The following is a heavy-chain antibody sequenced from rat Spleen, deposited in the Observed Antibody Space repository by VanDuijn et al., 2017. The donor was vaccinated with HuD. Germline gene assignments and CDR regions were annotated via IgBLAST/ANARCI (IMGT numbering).Heavy chain of an antibody. V-gene: IGHV3-3*01. CDR3: AMIRYVMDV. CDR2: INSAGSS. D-gene: IGHD1-6*01. Sequence: EVQLQESGPGLVKPSQSLSLTCSVTGYSITSSYRWNWIRKFPGKKLEWMGYINSAGSSNYNPSLKSRISITRDTSKNQFFLQVNSVIIKDTATYYCAMIRYVMDVWGQGASVTVSS. J-gene: IGHJ4*01. CDR1: GYSITSSYR.